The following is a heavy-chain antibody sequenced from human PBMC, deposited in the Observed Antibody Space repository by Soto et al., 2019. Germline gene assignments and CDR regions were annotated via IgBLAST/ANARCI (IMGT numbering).Heavy chain of an antibody. V-gene: IGHV4-59*01. CDR1: GGSIISYY. CDR3: ERRLIGSDYYPLGENWFDA. J-gene: IGHJ5*02. Sequence: SETLSLTCTVSGGSIISYYWSWIRQPPGKGLEWIGYIYYSGSTNYNPSLKSRVTISVDTSKNQFSLKLSSVTAADTAVYYCERRLIGSDYYPLGENWFDAWGQGTLVTVSA. CDR2: IYYSGST. D-gene: IGHD3-3*01.